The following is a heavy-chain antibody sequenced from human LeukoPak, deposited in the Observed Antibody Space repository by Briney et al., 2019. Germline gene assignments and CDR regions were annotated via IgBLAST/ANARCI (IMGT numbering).Heavy chain of an antibody. CDR2: MNPNSGNT. CDR3: ARGDSSSWLYYFDY. J-gene: IGHJ4*02. CDR1: GYTFTSYD. Sequence: ASVKVSCKASGYTFTSYDINWVRQATGQGLEWMGWMNPNSGNTGYAQKFQGRVTMTRNTSISTAYMELSSLRSEDTAVYYCARGDSSSWLYYFDYWGQGTLVTVSP. V-gene: IGHV1-8*01. D-gene: IGHD6-13*01.